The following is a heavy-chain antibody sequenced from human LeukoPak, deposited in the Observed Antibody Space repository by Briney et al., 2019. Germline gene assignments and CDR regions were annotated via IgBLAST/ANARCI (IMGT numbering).Heavy chain of an antibody. CDR2: ISSSGSTI. CDR1: GFTFSSYE. V-gene: IGHV3-48*03. Sequence: TGGSLRLSCAASGFTFSSYEMNWVPQAPGKGLEWVSYISSSGSTIYYADSVKGRFTISRDNAKNSLYLQMNSLRAEDTAVYYCARGKTYYYDSSGYSPFDYWGQGALVTVSS. CDR3: ARGKTYYYDSSGYSPFDY. D-gene: IGHD3-22*01. J-gene: IGHJ4*02.